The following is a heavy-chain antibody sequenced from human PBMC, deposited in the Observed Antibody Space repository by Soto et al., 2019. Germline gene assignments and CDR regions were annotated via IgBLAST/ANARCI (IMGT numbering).Heavy chain of an antibody. D-gene: IGHD3-3*01. CDR2: IYHSGST. Sequence: SETLSLTCAVSGYSISSGYYWGWIRQPPGKGLEWIGSIYHSGSTYYNPSLKSRVTISVDTSKNQFSLKLSSVTAADTAVYYCARDQDDSENNWFDPWGQGTLVTVSS. CDR3: ARDQDDSENNWFDP. CDR1: GYSISSGYY. V-gene: IGHV4-38-2*02. J-gene: IGHJ5*02.